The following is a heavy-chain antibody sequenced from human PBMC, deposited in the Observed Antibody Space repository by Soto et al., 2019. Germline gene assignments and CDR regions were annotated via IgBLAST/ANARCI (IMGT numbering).Heavy chain of an antibody. Sequence: GGSLRISCAASGFPFIRYWMNWVRQAPGKGLEWVANIKQDGTEKNYVDSVKGRFTISRDNARNSLYLQMDSLRAEDTAVYFCARGDTPMITGMDSFDIWGQGTMVTV. V-gene: IGHV3-7*01. J-gene: IGHJ3*02. CDR3: ARGDTPMITGMDSFDI. CDR1: GFPFIRYW. CDR2: IKQDGTEK. D-gene: IGHD5-18*01.